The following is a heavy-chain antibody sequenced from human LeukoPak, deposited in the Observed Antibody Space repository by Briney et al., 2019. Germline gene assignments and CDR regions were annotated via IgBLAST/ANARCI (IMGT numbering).Heavy chain of an antibody. J-gene: IGHJ4*02. CDR3: ARERDTYYYDSSGSSLDY. Sequence: GGSLRLSCAASGFTFSSYWMGWVRQAPGKGLEWVANIKQDGSEKYYVDSVKGRFTISRDNAKNSLYLQMNSLRAEDTAVYYCARERDTYYYDSSGSSLDYWGQGTLVTVSS. CDR1: GFTFSSYW. CDR2: IKQDGSEK. D-gene: IGHD3-22*01. V-gene: IGHV3-7*01.